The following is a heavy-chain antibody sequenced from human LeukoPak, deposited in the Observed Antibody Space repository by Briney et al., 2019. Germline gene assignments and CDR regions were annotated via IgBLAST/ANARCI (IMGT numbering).Heavy chain of an antibody. V-gene: IGHV3-23*01. CDR3: ARAMMVVANLWGVFDY. Sequence: GESLRLSCAGSGFTFSDYTMNWVRQAPGKGLEWVSGMSGSGGSTYYADSVKGRFTISRDNSKNTLYLQMNSLRAEDTAVYYCARAMMVVANLWGVFDYWDQGTQVTVSS. CDR2: MSGSGGST. D-gene: IGHD3-22*01. CDR1: GFTFSDYT. J-gene: IGHJ4*02.